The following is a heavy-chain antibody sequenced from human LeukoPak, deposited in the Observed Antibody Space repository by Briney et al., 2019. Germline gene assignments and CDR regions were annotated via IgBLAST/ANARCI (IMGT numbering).Heavy chain of an antibody. V-gene: IGHV3-74*01. CDR1: GFTFTSYW. CDR2: INSDGSSA. Sequence: GGSLRLSCAASGFTFTSYWIHWVRQAPGKGLVWVSRINSDGSSASYADSVKGRFTISRDNSKNTLYLQMNSLRAEDTAVYYCARGAYSSSWYFDYWGQGTLVTVSS. J-gene: IGHJ4*02. CDR3: ARGAYSSSWYFDY. D-gene: IGHD6-13*01.